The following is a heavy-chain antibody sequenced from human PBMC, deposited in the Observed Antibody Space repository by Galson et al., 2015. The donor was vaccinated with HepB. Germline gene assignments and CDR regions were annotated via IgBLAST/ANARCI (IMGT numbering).Heavy chain of an antibody. CDR2: IYSGGST. D-gene: IGHD3-10*01. J-gene: IGHJ4*02. CDR1: GFTVSSNY. Sequence: SLRLSCAASGFTVSSNYMSWVRQAPGKGLEWVSGIYSGGSTYYADSVKGRFTISRDNTKNTLYLQMNRLRAEDTAVYYCAREISGSYFYWGQGTLVTVSS. CDR3: AREISGSYFY. V-gene: IGHV3-53*01.